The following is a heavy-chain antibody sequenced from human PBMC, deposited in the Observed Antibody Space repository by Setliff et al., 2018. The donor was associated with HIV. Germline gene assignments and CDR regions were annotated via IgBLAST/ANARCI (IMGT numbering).Heavy chain of an antibody. CDR1: GFTFHEYS. V-gene: IGHV3-9*01. Sequence: SLRLSCTASGFTFHEYSMHWVRQAPGEGLEWVSGVYWNSDPLGYADSVQGRFTISRDNTKNSLYLQMNSLRAEDTAVYYCARVYGRGYFDTSGYFDYWGQGTPVTV. J-gene: IGHJ4*02. D-gene: IGHD3-22*01. CDR2: VYWNSDPL. CDR3: ARVYGRGYFDTSGYFDY.